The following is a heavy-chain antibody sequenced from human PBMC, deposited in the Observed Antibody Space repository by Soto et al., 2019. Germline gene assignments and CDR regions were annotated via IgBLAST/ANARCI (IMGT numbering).Heavy chain of an antibody. D-gene: IGHD5-12*01. V-gene: IGHV4-31*03. CDR1: GDSVSSSSYY. J-gene: IGHJ5*02. CDR2: IHHSGTT. CDR3: ASGLGYKA. Sequence: QVQLQESGPGLVKPSQTLSLTCTVSGDSVSSSSYYWSWIRQHPGKGLERIWYIHHSGTTYYNPSLKSRITLSVDTSKNQFSLRLSSVTAADTAVYYCASGLGYKAWGQGTLVTVSS.